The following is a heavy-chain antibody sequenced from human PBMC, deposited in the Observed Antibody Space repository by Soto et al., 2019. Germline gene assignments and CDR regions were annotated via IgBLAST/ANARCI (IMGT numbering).Heavy chain of an antibody. Sequence: NPSETLSLTCAVYGGSFSGYYCSWIRQPPGKGMEWIGEINHSGSTNNNPSLKRRVTISVDTSKNQFSLKLSSVTAADTAVYYCARGGYDFWSGYYYYYGIDVWGQGTTVTVSS. CDR3: ARGGYDFWSGYYYYYGIDV. CDR2: INHSGST. D-gene: IGHD3-3*01. J-gene: IGHJ6*02. V-gene: IGHV4-34*01. CDR1: GGSFSGYY.